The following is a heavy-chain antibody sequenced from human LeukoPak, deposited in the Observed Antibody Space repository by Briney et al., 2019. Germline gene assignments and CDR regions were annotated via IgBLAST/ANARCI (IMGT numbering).Heavy chain of an antibody. CDR1: GGSISSYY. Sequence: SSETLSLTCTVSGGSISSYYWAWIRQPPGKGLEWIGYIYYSGNTNYNPSLKSRVTISVDTSKNQFSLKLSSVTAADTAVYFCARAVISFAGLIAKGFDSWGQGTLVTISS. CDR3: ARAVISFAGLIAKGFDS. CDR2: IYYSGNT. J-gene: IGHJ4*02. V-gene: IGHV4-59*01. D-gene: IGHD3-16*02.